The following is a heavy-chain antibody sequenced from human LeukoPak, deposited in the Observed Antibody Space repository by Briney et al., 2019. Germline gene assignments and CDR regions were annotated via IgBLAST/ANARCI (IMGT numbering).Heavy chain of an antibody. CDR3: ARGRGTRVGYNWFDP. V-gene: IGHV4-34*01. Sequence: SETLSLTCAVSGYSFSSGYYWSWIRQPPGKGLEWIGEINHSGSTNYNPSLKSRVTISVDTSKNQFSLKLSSVTAADTAVYYCARGRGTRVGYNWFDPWGQGTLVTVSS. CDR1: GYSFSSGYY. D-gene: IGHD3-16*01. J-gene: IGHJ5*02. CDR2: INHSGST.